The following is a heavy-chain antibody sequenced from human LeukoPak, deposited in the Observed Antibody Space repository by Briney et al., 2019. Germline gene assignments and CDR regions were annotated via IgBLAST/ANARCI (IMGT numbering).Heavy chain of an antibody. J-gene: IGHJ6*03. CDR2: LYTSGET. CDR1: GDSISGYY. D-gene: IGHD6-19*01. CDR3: ARGGIAVPGYYYFYYMDV. V-gene: IGHV4-4*07. Sequence: SETLSLTCSVSGDSISGYYWSWLRQAAGEGLEWIGRLYTSGETNYNPSLKSRIAMSFDTSRNQFSLRLTSVTAADTAVYFCARGGIAVPGYYYFYYMDVWGKGTMVTVSS.